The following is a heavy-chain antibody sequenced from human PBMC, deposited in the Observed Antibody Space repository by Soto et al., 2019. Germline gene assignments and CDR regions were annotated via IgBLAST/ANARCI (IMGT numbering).Heavy chain of an antibody. CDR3: TRGYSGIDIYAFDI. V-gene: IGHV3-72*01. J-gene: IGHJ3*02. CDR2: SGNKANSDTT. CDR1: GSTLSDHY. Sequence: GGSLRLSCAASGSTLSDHYVDWVRQAPGKGLEWVGRSGNKANSDTTEYGSSVKGRFTISRDDSKNSMYIQMNSLKTEDTAVYYCTRGYSGIDIYAFDIWGQGTLVTVSS. D-gene: IGHD1-26*01.